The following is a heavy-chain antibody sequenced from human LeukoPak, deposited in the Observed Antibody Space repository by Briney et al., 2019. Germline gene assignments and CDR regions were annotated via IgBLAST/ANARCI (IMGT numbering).Heavy chain of an antibody. J-gene: IGHJ6*03. CDR3: ARVGGTPYYYYYMDV. CDR1: GGSISSYY. CDR2: IYYSGST. V-gene: IGHV4-59*01. D-gene: IGHD6-19*01. Sequence: SETLSLTCTVSGGSISSYYWSWIRQPPGKGLEWIGYIYYSGSTNYNPSLTSRVTISVDTSKNQFSLKLSSVTAADTAVYYCARVGGTPYYYYYMDVWGKGTTVTVSS.